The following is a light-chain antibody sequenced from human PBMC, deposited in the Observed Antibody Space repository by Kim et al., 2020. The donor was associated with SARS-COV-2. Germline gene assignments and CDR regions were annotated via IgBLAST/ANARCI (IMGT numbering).Light chain of an antibody. J-gene: IGKJ2*01. CDR3: QEYNSWPPYN. V-gene: IGKV3-15*01. CDR1: QSVNTN. Sequence: VFPGEGATLSCRASQSVNTNVAWYQQRPGQAPRLLIFGASTRATGIPARFSGSGSGTEFTLTISSLQSEDFAVYYCQEYNSWPPYNFGLGTKLEI. CDR2: GAS.